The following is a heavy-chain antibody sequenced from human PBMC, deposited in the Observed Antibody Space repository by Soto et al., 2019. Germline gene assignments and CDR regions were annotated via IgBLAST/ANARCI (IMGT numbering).Heavy chain of an antibody. CDR1: GFTFSSYS. D-gene: IGHD3-3*01. CDR3: ARGNTIFGVVAYLGWLDP. V-gene: IGHV3-21*01. CDR2: ISSSSSYI. J-gene: IGHJ5*02. Sequence: GGSLRLSCAASGFTFSSYSMNWVRQAPGKGLEWVSSISSSSSYIYYADSVKGRFTISRDNAKNSLYLQMNSLRAEDTAVYYCARGNTIFGVVAYLGWLDPWGQGTLVTVYS.